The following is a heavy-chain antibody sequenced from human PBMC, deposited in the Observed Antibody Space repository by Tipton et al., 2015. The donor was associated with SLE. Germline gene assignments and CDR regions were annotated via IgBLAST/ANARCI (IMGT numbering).Heavy chain of an antibody. D-gene: IGHD3-10*01. CDR2: IFVGGAT. Sequence: SLRLSCAASGFTVRSSYMSWVRQAPGRGLEWVSVIFVGGATFHADSVKGRFTISRDNSKNTPYLQMNSLRPEDTAVYYCAKEESGYYYYYYGMDVWGQGTLVTVSS. V-gene: IGHV3-53*05. CDR3: AKEESGYYYYYYGMDV. J-gene: IGHJ6*02. CDR1: GFTVRSSY.